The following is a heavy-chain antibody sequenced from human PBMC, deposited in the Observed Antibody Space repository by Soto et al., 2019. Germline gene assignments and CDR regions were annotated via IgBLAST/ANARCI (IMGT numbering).Heavy chain of an antibody. V-gene: IGHV1-2*04. CDR1: GYTFTRYY. CDR2: INPNSGGT. J-gene: IGHJ6*02. Sequence: ASVKVSCKASGYTFTRYYMHWVRQAPGQRLEWVGWINPNSGGTNYAQKFQGWVTMTRDTSISTAYMELSRLRSDDTAVYYCARSRADYYGSGSYYPYYGMDVWGQGTTVTVSS. CDR3: ARSRADYYGSGSYYPYYGMDV. D-gene: IGHD3-10*01.